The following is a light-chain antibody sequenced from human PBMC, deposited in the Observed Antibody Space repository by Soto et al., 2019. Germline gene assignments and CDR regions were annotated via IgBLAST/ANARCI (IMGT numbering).Light chain of an antibody. J-gene: IGLJ1*01. V-gene: IGLV2-11*01. CDR2: DVS. Sequence: QSAPTKPRPVCGSPGQSVSISCTGTTRDVGGYNYVSWYQQHPGKAPKVMIYDVSKRPSGVPDRFSGSKSGNTASLTISGLQSEDEADYYCCSYAGRYTYVFGTGTKVTVL. CDR3: CSYAGRYTYV. CDR1: TRDVGGYNY.